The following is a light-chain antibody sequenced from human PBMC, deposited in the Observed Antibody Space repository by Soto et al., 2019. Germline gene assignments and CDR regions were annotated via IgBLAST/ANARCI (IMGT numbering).Light chain of an antibody. CDR1: QTISTW. J-gene: IGKJ1*01. Sequence: DSQGTQSTPTLSASVGDRVSITCRASQTISTWMAWYQQKPGKAPKLLVYDASTLQSGVASRFSGSGSGTEFTLTISRVQPEDFATYYCQHYNSYSEAFGQGTKVDIK. CDR3: QHYNSYSEA. V-gene: IGKV1-5*01. CDR2: DAS.